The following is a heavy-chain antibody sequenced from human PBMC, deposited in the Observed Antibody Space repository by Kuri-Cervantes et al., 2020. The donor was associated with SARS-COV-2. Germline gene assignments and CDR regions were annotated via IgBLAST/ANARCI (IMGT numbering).Heavy chain of an antibody. CDR1: GFTFSSYA. CDR2: SSGSGGST. D-gene: IGHD6-19*01. Sequence: GESLKISCAASGFTFSSYAMSWVRQAPGKGLEWVSASSGSGGSTYYADSVKGRFTISRDNSKNTLYLQMNSLRAEDTAVYYCAKERSNRVAVAQWGQGTLVTVSS. V-gene: IGHV3-23*01. J-gene: IGHJ4*02. CDR3: AKERSNRVAVAQ.